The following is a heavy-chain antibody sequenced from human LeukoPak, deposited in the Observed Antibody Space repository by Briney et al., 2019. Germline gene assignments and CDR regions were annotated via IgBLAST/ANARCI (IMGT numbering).Heavy chain of an antibody. V-gene: IGHV4-61*10. CDR3: ARGGQEGFWDI. D-gene: IGHD3-3*01. CDR1: GGSISSGSYY. J-gene: IGHJ3*02. Sequence: SETLSLTCTVSGGSISSGSYYWSWIRQPAGKGLEWIGYIYYSGSTNYNPSLKSRVTISVDTSKNQFSLKLSSVTAADTAVYYCARGGQEGFWDIWGQGTMVTVSS. CDR2: IYYSGST.